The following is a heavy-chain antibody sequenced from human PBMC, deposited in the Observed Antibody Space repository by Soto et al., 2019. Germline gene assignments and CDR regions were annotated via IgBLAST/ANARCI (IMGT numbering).Heavy chain of an antibody. D-gene: IGHD1-26*01. CDR3: ERGRSYYGYFDY. CDR2: INHSGST. Sequence: PSETLSLTCAVYGGSFSGYYWSWIRQPPGKGLEWIGEINHSGSTNYNPSLKSRVTISVDTSKNQFSLKLSSVTAADTAVYYCERGRSYYGYFDYWGQGTLVTVSS. V-gene: IGHV4-34*01. J-gene: IGHJ4*02. CDR1: GGSFSGYY.